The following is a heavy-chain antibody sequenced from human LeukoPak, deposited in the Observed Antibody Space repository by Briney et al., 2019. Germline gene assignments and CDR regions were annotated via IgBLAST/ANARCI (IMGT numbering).Heavy chain of an antibody. CDR1: GFIFSSYA. CDR3: AKTLQYYYGSGSYYDYYFDY. Sequence: LPGGSLRLSCAASGFIFSSYAMSWVRQAPGKGLEWVSAISGSGGSTYYADSVKGRFTISRDNSKNTLYLQMNSLRAEDTAVYYCAKTLQYYYGSGSYYDYYFDYWGQGTLVTVSS. V-gene: IGHV3-23*01. D-gene: IGHD3-10*01. J-gene: IGHJ4*02. CDR2: ISGSGGST.